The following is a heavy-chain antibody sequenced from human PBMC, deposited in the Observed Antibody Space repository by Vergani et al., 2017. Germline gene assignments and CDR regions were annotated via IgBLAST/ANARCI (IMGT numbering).Heavy chain of an antibody. Sequence: EVQLVESGGGLVKPGGSLRLSCAASGFTFSNAWMSWVRQAPGKGLEWVGRIKSKTDGGTTDYAAPVKGRFTISRDDSKNTLYLQMNSLKTEDTAVYYCTAVPHYYDSSGYYVDAFDIWGQGTMVTVSS. J-gene: IGHJ3*02. CDR3: TAVPHYYDSSGYYVDAFDI. CDR1: GFTFSNAW. CDR2: IKSKTDGGTT. D-gene: IGHD3-22*01. V-gene: IGHV3-15*01.